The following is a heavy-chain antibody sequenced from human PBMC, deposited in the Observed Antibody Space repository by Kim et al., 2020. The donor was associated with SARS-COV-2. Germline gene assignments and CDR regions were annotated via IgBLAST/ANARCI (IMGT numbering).Heavy chain of an antibody. CDR3: ARLEVGALDY. CDR2: IYSGGSK. D-gene: IGHD1-26*01. Sequence: GGSLRLSWAASGLTVSSNYMSWVRQAPGKGLEWVSVIYSGGSKYYADSVKGRFTISRDNSKNTLYLQMNSLRAEDTAGYYCARLEVGALDYWGQGTLVTV. V-gene: IGHV3-53*01. J-gene: IGHJ4*02. CDR1: GLTVSSNY.